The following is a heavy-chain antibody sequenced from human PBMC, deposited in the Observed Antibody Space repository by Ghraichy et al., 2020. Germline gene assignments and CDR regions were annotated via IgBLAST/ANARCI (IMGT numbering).Heavy chain of an antibody. CDR3: ARASSVVRFYYYDGMDV. D-gene: IGHD4-23*01. CDR1: GFTFSGYN. CDR2: ITSSSRTI. J-gene: IGHJ6*02. Sequence: SLNISCVGSGFTFSGYNMNWVRQSPGKGLEWVSYITSSSRTIFYADSVKGRFTISRDNAQNSLYLQMNSLRDEDTAIYYCARASSVVRFYYYDGMDVWGQGTTVTVSS. V-gene: IGHV3-48*02.